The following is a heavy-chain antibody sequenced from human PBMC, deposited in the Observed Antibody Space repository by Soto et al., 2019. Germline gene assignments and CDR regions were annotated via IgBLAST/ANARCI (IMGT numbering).Heavy chain of an antibody. CDR3: ARGGDISGWSRGYDYYMDV. CDR2: IWYDGSNK. V-gene: IGHV3-33*01. Sequence: ESVGGVVQPGRSLRLSCAASGFTFSSYGMHWVRQAPGKGLEGVAVIWYDGSNKYYADSVKGRFTISRDNSKNTLYLQMNSLRAEDTAVYYCARGGDISGWSRGYDYYMDVWGKGTTVTVSS. J-gene: IGHJ6*03. CDR1: GFTFSSYG. D-gene: IGHD6-19*01.